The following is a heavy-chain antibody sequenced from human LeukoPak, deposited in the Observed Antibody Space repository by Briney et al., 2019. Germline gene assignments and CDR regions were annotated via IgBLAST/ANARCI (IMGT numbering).Heavy chain of an antibody. CDR3: ARGGYTSSWYTDY. Sequence: GGSLRLSCAASGLIFRNAWMTWVRQAPGKGLEWVGRITSKTDGGTTDYAAPVKGRFTISRDDSKNTLYLQMNSLRTEDTAVYYCARGGYTSSWYTDYWGQGTLVTVSS. V-gene: IGHV3-15*01. D-gene: IGHD6-13*01. CDR1: GLIFRNAW. CDR2: ITSKTDGGTT. J-gene: IGHJ4*02.